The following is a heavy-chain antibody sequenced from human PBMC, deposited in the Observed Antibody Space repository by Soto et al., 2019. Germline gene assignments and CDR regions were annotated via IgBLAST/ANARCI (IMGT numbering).Heavy chain of an antibody. CDR2: IIPILGIA. CDR1: GVTFSSYT. J-gene: IGHJ4*02. D-gene: IGHD4-4*01. Sequence: SVKVSCKASGVTFSSYTISWVRQAPGQGLEWMGRIIPILGIANYAQKFQGRVTITADKSTSTAYMELSSLRSEDTAVYYCARGVYSNSRRFDYWGQGTLVTVSS. V-gene: IGHV1-69*02. CDR3: ARGVYSNSRRFDY.